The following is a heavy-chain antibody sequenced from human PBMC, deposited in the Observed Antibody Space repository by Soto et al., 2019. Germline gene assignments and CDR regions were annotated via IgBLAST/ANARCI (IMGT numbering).Heavy chain of an antibody. J-gene: IGHJ4*02. CDR3: ARGIGYCSGGSCYFDY. Sequence: PLETLSLTCAVSVGSISSSTWWSWVRQPPGKGLEWIGEIYHSGSTNYNPSLKSRVTISVDKSKNQFSLKLSSVTAADTAVYYCARGIGYCSGGSCYFDYWGQGTLVSVSS. D-gene: IGHD2-15*01. CDR2: IYHSGST. V-gene: IGHV4-4*02. CDR1: VGSISSSTW.